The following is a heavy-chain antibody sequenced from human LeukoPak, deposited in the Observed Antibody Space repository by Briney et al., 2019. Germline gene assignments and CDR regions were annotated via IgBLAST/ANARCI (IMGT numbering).Heavy chain of an antibody. CDR2: ILNTGST. CDR1: VGSISSYY. V-gene: IGHV4-59*01. Sequence: SETLSLTCSVSVGSISSYYWTWIRQPPGEGLEWIGYILNTGSTNYNPSLKSRVNISIDTSKSQISLKLRSVTAADTAMYYCARYFRGLYAFDMWGQGTMVTVSS. CDR3: ARYFRGLYAFDM. D-gene: IGHD3-10*01. J-gene: IGHJ3*02.